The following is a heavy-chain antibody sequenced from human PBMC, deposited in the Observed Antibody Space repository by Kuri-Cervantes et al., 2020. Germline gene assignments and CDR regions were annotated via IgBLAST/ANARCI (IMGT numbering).Heavy chain of an antibody. D-gene: IGHD4-17*01. CDR2: ISAYNGNT. J-gene: IGHJ4*02. CDR1: GYTFTSYG. CDR3: ARAVATYGDYRRNFDY. V-gene: IGHV1-18*01. Sequence: ASVKVSCKASGYTFTSYGISWVRQAPGQGLEWMGWISAYNGNTNYAQKLQGRVTMTTDTSTSTAYMELRSLRSDDTAVYYCARAVATYGDYRRNFDYWGQGTLVTDSS.